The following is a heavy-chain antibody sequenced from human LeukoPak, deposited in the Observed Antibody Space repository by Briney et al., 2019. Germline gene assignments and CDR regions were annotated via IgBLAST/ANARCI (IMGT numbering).Heavy chain of an antibody. V-gene: IGHV3-30*03. D-gene: IGHD4-17*01. CDR2: ISYDGNNE. J-gene: IGHJ3*02. Sequence: GGSLRLSCAASGFTFSTSIMHWVRQAPGKGLEWVAVISYDGNNEYYADSVKGRFTISRDNSKSTLYVQMNSLRAEDTAVYYCARHLSGDDIWGQGTMVTASS. CDR1: GFTFSTSI. CDR3: ARHLSGDDI.